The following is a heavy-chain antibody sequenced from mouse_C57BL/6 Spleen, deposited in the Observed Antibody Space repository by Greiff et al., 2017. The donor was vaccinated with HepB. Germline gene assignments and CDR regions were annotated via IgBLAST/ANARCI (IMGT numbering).Heavy chain of an antibody. V-gene: IGHV3-6*01. CDR1: GYSITSGYY. Sequence: ESGPGLVKPSQSLSLTCSVTGYSITSGYYWNWIRQFPGNKLEWMGYISYDGSNNYNPSLKNRISITRDTSKNQFFLKLNSVTTEDTATYYCARGVYDYDVGDYFDYWGQGTTLTVSS. CDR2: ISYDGSN. D-gene: IGHD2-4*01. CDR3: ARGVYDYDVGDYFDY. J-gene: IGHJ2*01.